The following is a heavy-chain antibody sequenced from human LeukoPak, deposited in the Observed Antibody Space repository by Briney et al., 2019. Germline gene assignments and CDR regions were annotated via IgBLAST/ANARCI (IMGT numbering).Heavy chain of an antibody. CDR2: ISAYNGNT. J-gene: IGHJ4*02. Sequence: ASVKVSCKASGYTFTSYGISWVRQAPGQGLEWMGWISAYNGNTNYAQKLQGRITMTTDTSTNTAYMELRSLRSDDTAAYYCSRSGPGSCSGGSCYSNYWGQGTLVTVSS. D-gene: IGHD2-15*01. CDR1: GYTFTSYG. V-gene: IGHV1-18*01. CDR3: SRSGPGSCSGGSCYSNY.